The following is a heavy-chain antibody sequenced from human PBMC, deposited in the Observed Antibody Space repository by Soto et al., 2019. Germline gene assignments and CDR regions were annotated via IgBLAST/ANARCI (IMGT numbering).Heavy chain of an antibody. CDR1: GFTFSSYW. CDR2: INSDGSST. J-gene: IGHJ5*02. Sequence: EVQLVESGGGLVQPGGSLRLSCAASGFTFSSYWMHWVRQAPGKGLVWVSRINSDGSSTSYADSVKGRCTISRDNAKNTLYLQMNSLRAEDTAVYYCARDLDCSSTSCYDIGWFDPWGQGTLVTVSS. V-gene: IGHV3-74*01. CDR3: ARDLDCSSTSCYDIGWFDP. D-gene: IGHD2-2*01.